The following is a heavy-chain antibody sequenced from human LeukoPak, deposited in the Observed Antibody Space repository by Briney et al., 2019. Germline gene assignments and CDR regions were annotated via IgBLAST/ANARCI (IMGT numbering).Heavy chain of an antibody. J-gene: IGHJ4*02. CDR3: ARGASAVAGTDFDY. CDR1: GGSFSGYY. Sequence: SETLSLTCAVYGGSFSGYYWSWIRQPPGKGLEWIGETNHSGSTNYNPPLKSRVTISVDTSKNQFSLKLSSVTAADTAVYYCARGASAVAGTDFDYWGQGTLVTVSS. CDR2: TNHSGST. D-gene: IGHD6-19*01. V-gene: IGHV4-34*01.